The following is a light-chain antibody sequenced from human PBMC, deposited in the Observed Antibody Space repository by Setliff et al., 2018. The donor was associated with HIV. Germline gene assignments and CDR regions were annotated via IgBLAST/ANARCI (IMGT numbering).Light chain of an antibody. V-gene: IGLV2-14*01. CDR1: NSDIGSYNY. CDR3: SSYSTSSTPSV. CDR2: EVT. Sequence: QSALTQPASVSGSPGQSITISCTGTNSDIGSYNYVSWYQQHPGKAPQLMIYEVTYRTSGFSNRFSGSKYSNTASLTISGLQAEDEADYYCSSYSTSSTPSVFGTGTKVTVL. J-gene: IGLJ1*01.